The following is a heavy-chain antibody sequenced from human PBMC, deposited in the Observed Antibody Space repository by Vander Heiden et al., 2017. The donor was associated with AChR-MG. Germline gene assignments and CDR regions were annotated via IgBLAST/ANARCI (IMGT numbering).Heavy chain of an antibody. CDR1: GGSISSGGYY. J-gene: IGHJ2*01. D-gene: IGHD2-2*01. CDR3: ARSAGIVVVPAAMGDYWYFDL. Sequence: QVQLQESGPGLVKPSQTLSLTCTVSGGSISSGGYYWSWIRQHPGKGLEWIGYIYYSGSTYYNPSLKSRVTISVDTSKNQFSLKLSSVTAADTAVYYCARSAGIVVVPAAMGDYWYFDLWGRGTLVTVSS. CDR2: IYYSGST. V-gene: IGHV4-31*03.